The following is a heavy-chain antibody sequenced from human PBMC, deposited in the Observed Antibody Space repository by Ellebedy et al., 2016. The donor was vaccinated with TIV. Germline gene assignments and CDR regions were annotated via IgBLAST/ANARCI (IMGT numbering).Heavy chain of an antibody. CDR1: GVSITSHF. Sequence: PSETLSLTCTVSGVSITSHFWSWIRQPPGKALEWLARILSTDKKSFSTSLKSRLTISKDTSKSQVVLTMTNMGPVDTATYYCALTLLYCGGDCSYLFDFWGQGTLVTVSS. CDR3: ALTLLYCGGDCSYLFDF. D-gene: IGHD2-21*02. V-gene: IGHV2-26*01. J-gene: IGHJ4*02. CDR2: ILSTDKK.